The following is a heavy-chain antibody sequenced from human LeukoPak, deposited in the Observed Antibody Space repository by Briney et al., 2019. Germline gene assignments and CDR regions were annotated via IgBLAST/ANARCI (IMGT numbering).Heavy chain of an antibody. V-gene: IGHV3-30*02. D-gene: IGHD5-12*01. CDR3: AKEGRGYGPSFDY. J-gene: IGHJ4*02. CDR1: GFTFSSYA. Sequence: GGSLRLSCAASGFTFSSYAMSWVRQAPGKGLEWVAFIRYDGSNKYYADSVKGRFTISRDNSKNALYLQMNSLRAEDTAVYYCAKEGRGYGPSFDYWGQGTLVTVSS. CDR2: IRYDGSNK.